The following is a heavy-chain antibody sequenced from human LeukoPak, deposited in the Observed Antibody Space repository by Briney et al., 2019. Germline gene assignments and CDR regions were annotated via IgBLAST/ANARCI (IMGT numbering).Heavy chain of an antibody. V-gene: IGHV3-23*01. J-gene: IGHJ4*02. CDR3: ARSRGYSYGYHFDY. Sequence: GGSLRLSCAASGFTFSSYAMSWVRQAPGKGLEWVSAISGSGGSTYYADSVKGRFTISRDNSKNTLYLQMNSLRAEDTAVYYCARSRGYSYGYHFDYWGQGTLVTVSS. CDR1: GFTFSSYA. CDR2: ISGSGGST. D-gene: IGHD5-18*01.